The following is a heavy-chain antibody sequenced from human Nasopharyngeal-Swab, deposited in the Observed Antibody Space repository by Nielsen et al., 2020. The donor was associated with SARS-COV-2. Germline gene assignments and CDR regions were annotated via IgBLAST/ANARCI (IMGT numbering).Heavy chain of an antibody. V-gene: IGHV3-30*02. CDR3: APRWGGSGWYLDY. Sequence: GESLKISCAGSGFTFSSYLMSWVRQAPGKGLEWVAFIRYDRSNKYYADSVKGRFTISRDNSKNTLYLQMNSLRAEDTAVYYCAPRWGGSGWYLDYWGQGTLVTVSS. D-gene: IGHD6-19*01. CDR1: GFTFSSYL. J-gene: IGHJ4*02. CDR2: IRYDRSNK.